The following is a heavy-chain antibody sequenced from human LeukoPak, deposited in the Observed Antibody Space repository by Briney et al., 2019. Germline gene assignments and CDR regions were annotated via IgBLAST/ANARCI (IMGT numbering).Heavy chain of an antibody. CDR2: INPSGDST. Sequence: ASVKVSCKASAYSFSSYYMHWVRQAPGQGLEWMGIINPSGDSTTYAQKFQGRVTMTRDTSTRTVYMELSSLRSDDTAVYYCAIENDYGNNWFDPWGQGTLVTVSS. D-gene: IGHD4-17*01. V-gene: IGHV1-46*01. J-gene: IGHJ5*02. CDR1: AYSFSSYY. CDR3: AIENDYGNNWFDP.